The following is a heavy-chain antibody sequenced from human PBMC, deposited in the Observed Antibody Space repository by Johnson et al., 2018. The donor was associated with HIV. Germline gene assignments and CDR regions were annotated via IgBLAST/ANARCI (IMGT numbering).Heavy chain of an antibody. Sequence: QVQLVESGGGVVQPGRSLRLSCAASVFTFSSYAMHWVRQAPGKGLEWVAVISYDGSNKYYADSVKGRFTISRDNSKNTLYLQMNSLRAEDTAVYYCARAIAVAEGDAFDIWGQGTMVTVSS. D-gene: IGHD6-19*01. CDR1: VFTFSSYA. J-gene: IGHJ3*02. CDR3: ARAIAVAEGDAFDI. V-gene: IGHV3-30-3*01. CDR2: ISYDGSNK.